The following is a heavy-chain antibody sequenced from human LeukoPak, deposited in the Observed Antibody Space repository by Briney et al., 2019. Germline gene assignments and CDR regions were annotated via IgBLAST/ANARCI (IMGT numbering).Heavy chain of an antibody. CDR3: ARLSQTPDYYDAGSYYHLAY. Sequence: ASVKVSCTASEYTFTSYDINWVRQAPGQGLEWMGWMNPTTGNTGYAQKFQGRVTMTRDTSKNTAYMELRSLGSEDTAVYFCARLSQTPDYYDAGSYYHLAYWGQGTRVIVSS. J-gene: IGHJ4*02. V-gene: IGHV1-8*01. CDR2: MNPTTGNT. D-gene: IGHD3-22*01. CDR1: EYTFTSYD.